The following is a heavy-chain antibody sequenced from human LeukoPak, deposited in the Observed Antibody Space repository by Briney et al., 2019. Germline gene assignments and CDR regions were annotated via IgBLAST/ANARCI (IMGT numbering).Heavy chain of an antibody. CDR2: IKQDGSEK. CDR1: GFTFSSYW. J-gene: IGHJ4*02. CDR3: AREHHYYDSSGYHYDSFDY. V-gene: IGHV3-7*01. D-gene: IGHD3-22*01. Sequence: PGGSLRLSCAASGFTFSSYWMSWVRQAPGKGLEWVANIKQDGSEKYYVDSVKGRFTISRDNAKNSLYLQMNSLRAEDTAVYYCAREHHYYDSSGYHYDSFDYWGQGTLVTVSS.